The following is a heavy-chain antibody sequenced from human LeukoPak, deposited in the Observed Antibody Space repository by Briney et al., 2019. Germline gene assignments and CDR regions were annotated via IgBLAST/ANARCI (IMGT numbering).Heavy chain of an antibody. CDR1: GGSISSGSYY. Sequence: SETLSLTCTVSGGSISSGSYYWRWLRQPAGKGLEWIGRIYTSGSTNYNPSLKSRVTISVDTSKNQFSLKLSSVTAADTAVYYCATADCGDYFAFDIWGQGTMVTVSS. J-gene: IGHJ3*02. CDR3: ATADCGDYFAFDI. CDR2: IYTSGST. V-gene: IGHV4-61*02. D-gene: IGHD4-17*01.